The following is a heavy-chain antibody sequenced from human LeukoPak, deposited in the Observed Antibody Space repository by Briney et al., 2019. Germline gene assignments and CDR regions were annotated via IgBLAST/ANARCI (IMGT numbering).Heavy chain of an antibody. D-gene: IGHD3-3*01. J-gene: IGHJ4*02. CDR3: ARRYYDFWSGYCDY. CDR2: IYHSGST. Sequence: NPSETLSLTCAVSGYSISSGYYWGWIRHPPGKGLEWIGSIYHSGSTYYNPSLKSRVTISVDTSKHQFSLKLSSVTAADTAVYYCARRYYDFWSGYCDYWGQGTLVTVSS. V-gene: IGHV4-38-2*01. CDR1: GYSISSGYY.